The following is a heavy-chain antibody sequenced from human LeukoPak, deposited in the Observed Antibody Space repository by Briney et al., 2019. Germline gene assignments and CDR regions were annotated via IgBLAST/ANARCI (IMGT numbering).Heavy chain of an antibody. J-gene: IGHJ4*02. Sequence: SQTLSLTCTVSGGSISSSSYYWSWIRQPPGKGLEWIGRVYYSGSTYYNPSLKSRITISVDTSKNQFSLNLSSVTAADTAVYYCARRSVYSYFDYWGQGTLVTVSS. V-gene: IGHV4-39*01. D-gene: IGHD4-11*01. CDR1: GGSISSSSYY. CDR3: ARRSVYSYFDY. CDR2: VYYSGST.